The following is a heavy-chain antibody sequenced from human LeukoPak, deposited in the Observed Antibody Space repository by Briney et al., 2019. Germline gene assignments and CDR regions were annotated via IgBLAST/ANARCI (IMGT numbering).Heavy chain of an antibody. D-gene: IGHD3-22*01. CDR2: ISGSGGST. CDR1: GFTFDDYA. J-gene: IGHJ4*02. V-gene: IGHV3-23*01. CDR3: AKDHYDSSGYYYEAFDY. Sequence: GGSLRLSCAASGFTFDDYAMHWVRQAPGKGLEWVSAISGSGGSTYYADSVKGRFTISRDNSKNTLYLQMNSLRAEDTAVYYCAKDHYDSSGYYYEAFDYWGQGTLVTVSS.